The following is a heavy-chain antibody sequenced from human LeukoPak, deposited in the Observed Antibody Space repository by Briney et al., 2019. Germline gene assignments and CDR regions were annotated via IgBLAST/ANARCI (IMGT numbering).Heavy chain of an antibody. CDR1: GYSISSGYY. J-gene: IGHJ4*02. Sequence: PSETLSLTCTVSGYSISSGYYWGWIRQPPGKGLEWIGSIYHSGSTYYNPSLKSRVTISVDTSKNQFSLKLSSVTAADTAVYYCARDCRSLRGYSYGLTDYWGQGTLVTVSS. CDR3: ARDCRSLRGYSYGLTDY. D-gene: IGHD5-18*01. V-gene: IGHV4-38-2*02. CDR2: IYHSGST.